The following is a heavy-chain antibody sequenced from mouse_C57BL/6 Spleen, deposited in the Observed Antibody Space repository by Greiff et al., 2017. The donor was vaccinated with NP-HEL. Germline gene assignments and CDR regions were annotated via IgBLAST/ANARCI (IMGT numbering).Heavy chain of an antibody. D-gene: IGHD2-4*01. V-gene: IGHV2-6*01. CDR3: ASGDYEWAMDY. Sequence: VMLVESGPGLVAPSQSLSITCTVSGFSLTSYGVDWVRQSPGKGLEWLGVIWGVGSTNYNSALKSRLSISKDNSKSQVFLKMNSLQTDDTAMYYCASGDYEWAMDYWGQGTSVTVSS. J-gene: IGHJ4*01. CDR2: IWGVGST. CDR1: GFSLTSYG.